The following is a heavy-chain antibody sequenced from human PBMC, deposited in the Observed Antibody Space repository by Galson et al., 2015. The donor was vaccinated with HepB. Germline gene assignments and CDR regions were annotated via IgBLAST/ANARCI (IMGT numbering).Heavy chain of an antibody. Sequence: SVKVSCKASGGTFSSYAISWVRQAPGQGLEWMGRIIPILGIANYAQKFQGRVTITADKSTSTAYMELSSLRSEDTAVYYCARLSDSGSSYPLAFDIWGQGTMVTVSS. V-gene: IGHV1-69*04. CDR3: ARLSDSGSSYPLAFDI. CDR2: IIPILGIA. CDR1: GGTFSSYA. J-gene: IGHJ3*02. D-gene: IGHD1-26*01.